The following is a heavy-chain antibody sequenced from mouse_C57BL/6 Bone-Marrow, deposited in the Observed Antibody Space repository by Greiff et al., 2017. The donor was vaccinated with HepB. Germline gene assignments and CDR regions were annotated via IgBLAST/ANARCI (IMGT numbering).Heavy chain of an antibody. D-gene: IGHD2-3*01. Sequence: EVKVEESEGGLVQPGSSMKLSCTASGFTFSNYYMAWVRQDPEKGLEWVANINYDGSSTYYLDNLKSRFIISRDNAKNILYLQMSRLKSEDTATYYCARDRDGYYWDFDVWGTGTTVTVSS. CDR1: GFTFSNYY. CDR2: INYDGSST. V-gene: IGHV5-16*01. J-gene: IGHJ1*03. CDR3: ARDRDGYYWDFDV.